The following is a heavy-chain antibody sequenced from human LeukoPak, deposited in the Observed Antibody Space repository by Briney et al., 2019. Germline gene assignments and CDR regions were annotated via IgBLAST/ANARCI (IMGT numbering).Heavy chain of an antibody. D-gene: IGHD4-17*01. Sequence: TSVKVSCKASGLTFTSSAVQWVRQARGQRLEWIGWIVVGSGNTNYAQKFQERVTITRDMSTSTAYMELSSLRSEDTAVYYCAAVYGATIRYFDYWGQGTLVTVSS. CDR2: IVVGSGNT. CDR1: GLTFTSSA. V-gene: IGHV1-58*01. CDR3: AAVYGATIRYFDY. J-gene: IGHJ4*02.